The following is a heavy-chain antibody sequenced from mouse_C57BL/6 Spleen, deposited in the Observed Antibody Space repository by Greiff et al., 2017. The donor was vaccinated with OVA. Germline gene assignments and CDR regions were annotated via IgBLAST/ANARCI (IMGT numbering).Heavy chain of an antibody. Sequence: QVQLQQPGAELVKPGASVKLSCKASGYTFTSYWMQWVQQRPGQGLEWIGEIDPSDSYTNYNQKFKGKATLTVDTSSSTAYMQLSSLTSEDSAVYYCARGVGRYWGQGTTLTVSS. J-gene: IGHJ2*01. D-gene: IGHD4-1*01. V-gene: IGHV1-50*01. CDR2: IDPSDSYT. CDR1: GYTFTSYW. CDR3: ARGVGRY.